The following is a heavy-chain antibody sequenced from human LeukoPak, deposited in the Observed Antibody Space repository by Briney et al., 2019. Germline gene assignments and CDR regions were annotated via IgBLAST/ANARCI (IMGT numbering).Heavy chain of an antibody. D-gene: IGHD3-10*01. J-gene: IGHJ4*02. CDR2: INPSGGST. CDR3: ARAYGSGSYTLLFFDY. CDR1: GYTFTSYY. V-gene: IGHV1-46*01. Sequence: ASVKVSFKASGYTFTSYYMHWVRQAPGQGLEWMGIINPSGGSTSYAQKFQGRVTMTRDTSTSTVYMELSSPRSEDTAVYYCARAYGSGSYTLLFFDYWGQGTLVTVSS.